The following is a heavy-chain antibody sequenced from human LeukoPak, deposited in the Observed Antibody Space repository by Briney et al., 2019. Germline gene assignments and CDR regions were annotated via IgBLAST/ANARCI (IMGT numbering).Heavy chain of an antibody. CDR2: IKSDTDGGTT. CDR1: GFIFINAW. D-gene: IGHD3-10*01. CDR3: ASFYDWYFDL. V-gene: IGHV3-15*07. Sequence: GGSLRLSCATSGFIFINAWMNWVRQAPGMGLEWVGHIKSDTDGGTTDYAAPVKGRFVISRDDSENTLYLQMNSLKTEDTAVYYCASFYDWYFDLWGRGTLVTVSS. J-gene: IGHJ2*01.